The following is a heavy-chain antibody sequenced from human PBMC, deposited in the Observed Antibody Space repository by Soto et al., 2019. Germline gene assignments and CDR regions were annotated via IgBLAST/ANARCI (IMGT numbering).Heavy chain of an antibody. CDR3: ASWLKWHDIGNDYCAMDL. CDR1: GGAFSDYA. J-gene: IGHJ6*02. Sequence: QVQLVQSGAEVKKPGSSVKVSCKASGGAFSDYAFSWVRQAPGQGLEWLGGIRPIFRSPDYAQRFKGRVTVTANEFTRTVSMDNNSLRSEDTAVYYCASWLKWHDIGNDYCAMDLWGQGTTVTVSS. D-gene: IGHD2-15*01. V-gene: IGHV1-69*12. CDR2: IRPIFRSP.